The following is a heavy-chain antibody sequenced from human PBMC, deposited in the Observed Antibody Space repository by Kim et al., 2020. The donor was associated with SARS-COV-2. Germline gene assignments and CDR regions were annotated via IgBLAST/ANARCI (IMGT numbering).Heavy chain of an antibody. CDR1: GFTFSSYG. CDR2: IWYDGSNK. D-gene: IGHD6-19*01. CDR3: ARVNRVAGTGDVDAFDI. Sequence: GGSLRLSCAASGFTFSSYGMHWVRQAPGKGLEWVAVIWYDGSNKYYADSVKGRFTISRDNSKNTLYLQMNSLRAEDTAVYYCARVNRVAGTGDVDAFDIWGQGTMVTVSS. V-gene: IGHV3-33*01. J-gene: IGHJ3*02.